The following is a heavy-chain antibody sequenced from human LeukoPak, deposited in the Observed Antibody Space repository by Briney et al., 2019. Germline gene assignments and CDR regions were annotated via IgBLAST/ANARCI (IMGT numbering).Heavy chain of an antibody. D-gene: IGHD3-22*01. CDR2: IIPILGIA. CDR1: GDTFSSYA. V-gene: IGHV1-69*04. J-gene: IGHJ4*02. CDR3: ARRYYDSSGYVVF. Sequence: SVKVSCKASGDTFSSYAISWVRQAPGQGLEWMGRIIPILGIANYAQKFQGRVTITADKSTSTAYMGLSSLRSEDTAVYYCARRYYDSSGYVVFWGQGTLVTVSS.